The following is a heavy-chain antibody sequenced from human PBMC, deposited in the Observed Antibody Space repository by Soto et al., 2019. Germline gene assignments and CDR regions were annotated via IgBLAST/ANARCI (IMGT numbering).Heavy chain of an antibody. V-gene: IGHV3-64D*08. CDR2: ISSNGGST. CDR3: VKSQISLWFGELLRMFDY. CDR1: GFTFSSYA. Sequence: GGSLRLSCSASGFTFSSYAMHWVRQAPGKGLEYVSAISSNGGSTYYADSVKGRFTISRDNSKNTLYLQMSSLRAEDTAVYYCVKSQISLWFGELLRMFDYWGQGTLVTVSS. D-gene: IGHD3-10*01. J-gene: IGHJ4*02.